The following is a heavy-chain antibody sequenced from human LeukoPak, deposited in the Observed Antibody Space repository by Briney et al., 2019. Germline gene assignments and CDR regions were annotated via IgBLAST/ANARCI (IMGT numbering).Heavy chain of an antibody. D-gene: IGHD6-6*01. V-gene: IGHV1-58*02. CDR2: IVVGSGNT. J-gene: IGHJ4*02. CDR1: GFTFTNSA. CDR3: AAGASSSSGDY. Sequence: SVKVSCKASGFTFTNSAMQWVRQARGQRLEWIGWIVVGSGNTNYAQKFQERVTITRDMSTSTAYMELRSLRSEDTAVYYCAAGASSSSGDYWGQGTLVTVSS.